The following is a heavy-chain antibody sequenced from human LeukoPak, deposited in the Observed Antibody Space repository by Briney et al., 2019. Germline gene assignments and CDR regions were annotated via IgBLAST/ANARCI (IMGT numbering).Heavy chain of an antibody. V-gene: IGHV3-53*01. CDR2: IYSGGTT. CDR3: ARVLSVSYCDS. CDR1: GFTVSSNY. Sequence: GGSLRLSCAASGFTVSSNYMSWVRQAPGKGLEWVSVIYSGGTTYYADSVKGRFTISRDNSKNTLYLQMNSLRGEDTAVHYCARVLSVSYCDSWGQGTLVTVSS. D-gene: IGHD2/OR15-2a*01. J-gene: IGHJ4*02.